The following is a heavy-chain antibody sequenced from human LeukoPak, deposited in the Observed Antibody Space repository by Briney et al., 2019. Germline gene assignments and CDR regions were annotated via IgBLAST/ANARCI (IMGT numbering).Heavy chain of an antibody. D-gene: IGHD5/OR15-5a*01. CDR3: ARGKVYYYYDH. Sequence: GGSLRLSCAVSGFNVRSNYMTWVRQAPGKGLEWVSVLHSGGDTYYADSVRGRFTISRDNSENMLFLQMNGLRADDSAIYYCARGKVYYYYDHWGQGTLVTVSS. V-gene: IGHV3-53*01. CDR2: LHSGGDT. CDR1: GFNVRSNY. J-gene: IGHJ4*02.